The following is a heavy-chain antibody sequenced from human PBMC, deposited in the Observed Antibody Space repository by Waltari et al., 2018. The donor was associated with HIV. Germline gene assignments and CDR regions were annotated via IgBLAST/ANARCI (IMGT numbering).Heavy chain of an antibody. D-gene: IGHD3-22*01. Sequence: QVQLVESGGGVVQPGRSLRLSCAASGFTFSSYGMHWVRQAPGNGVAWVAVISYDGSSKYSADAVKGRFTISRDNSKNTLYLQMNSLRAEDTAVYYCAKDREYYDKSGYYKIDYWGQGTLVTVSS. V-gene: IGHV3-30*18. CDR1: GFTFSSYG. CDR2: ISYDGSSK. CDR3: AKDREYYDKSGYYKIDY. J-gene: IGHJ4*02.